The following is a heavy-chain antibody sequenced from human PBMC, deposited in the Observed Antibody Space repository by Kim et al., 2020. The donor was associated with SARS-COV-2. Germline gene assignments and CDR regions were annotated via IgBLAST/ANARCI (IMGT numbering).Heavy chain of an antibody. D-gene: IGHD2-21*02. CDR3: ARECGGDCYAGMDV. Sequence: ASVKVSCKASGYTFTSYAMNWVRQAPGQGLEWMGWINTNTGNPTYAQGFTGRFVFSLDTSVSTAYLQISSLKAEDTAVYYCARECGGDCYAGMDVWGQGTTVTVSS. CDR1: GYTFTSYA. CDR2: INTNTGNP. J-gene: IGHJ6*02. V-gene: IGHV7-4-1*02.